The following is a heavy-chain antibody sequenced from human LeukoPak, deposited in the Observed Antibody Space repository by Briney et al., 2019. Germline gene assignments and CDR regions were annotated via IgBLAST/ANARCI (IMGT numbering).Heavy chain of an antibody. D-gene: IGHD1-20*01. Sequence: PGGSLRLSCTASGFIFGDFAMSWVRQAPGKGLEWVGFIRSKTYGETPEYAASVKGRFTISRDDSKSIAYLQMNSLKTEDTAVYYCTRDVTGYFDSWGQGTLVTASS. J-gene: IGHJ4*02. V-gene: IGHV3-49*04. CDR1: GFIFGDFA. CDR2: IRSKTYGETP. CDR3: TRDVTGYFDS.